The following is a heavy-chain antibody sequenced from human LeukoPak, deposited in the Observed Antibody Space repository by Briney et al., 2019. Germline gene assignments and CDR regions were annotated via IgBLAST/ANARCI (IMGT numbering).Heavy chain of an antibody. D-gene: IGHD1-26*01. CDR3: ARWKMELQRNAFDF. Sequence: GGSLRLSCAASGFTFSSYWMSWVRQAPGKGLEWVANIKQDGSEKYYVDSVKGRFTLPRDNAQNAVFLQMNNLRADDTAVYYCARWKMELQRNAFDFWGQGTVVTVSS. CDR2: IKQDGSEK. V-gene: IGHV3-7*01. CDR1: GFTFSSYW. J-gene: IGHJ3*01.